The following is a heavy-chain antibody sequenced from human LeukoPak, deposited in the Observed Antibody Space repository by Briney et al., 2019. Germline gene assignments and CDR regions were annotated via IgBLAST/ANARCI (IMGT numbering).Heavy chain of an antibody. CDR2: ISAYNGNT. D-gene: IGHD3-3*01. V-gene: IGHV1-18*01. CDR1: GYTFTSYG. CDR3: AREGLTIFGVVIIGDY. Sequence: ASVKVSCKASGYTFTSYGISWVRQAPGQGLEWMGWISAYNGNTNYAQKLRGRVTMTRDTSTSTVYMELSSLRSEDTAVYYCAREGLTIFGVVIIGDYWGQGTLVTVSS. J-gene: IGHJ4*02.